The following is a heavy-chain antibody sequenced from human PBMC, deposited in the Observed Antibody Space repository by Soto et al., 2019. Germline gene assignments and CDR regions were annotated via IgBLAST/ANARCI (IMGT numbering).Heavy chain of an antibody. V-gene: IGHV3-48*03. Sequence: GSLRLSCAASGFTFSSYEMNWVRQAPGKGLEWVSYISSSGSTIYYADSVKGRFTISRDNAKNSLYLQMNSPRAEDTAVYYCARRGGGSAYYGMDVWGQGTTVTVSS. D-gene: IGHD3-16*01. J-gene: IGHJ6*02. CDR3: ARRGGGSAYYGMDV. CDR1: GFTFSSYE. CDR2: ISSSGSTI.